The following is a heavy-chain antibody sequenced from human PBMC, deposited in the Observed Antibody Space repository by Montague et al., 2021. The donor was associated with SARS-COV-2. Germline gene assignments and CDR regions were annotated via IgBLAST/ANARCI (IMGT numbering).Heavy chain of an antibody. CDR2: IYYSGST. CDR1: GGSISSSSYY. Sequence: SETLSLTCTVSGGSISSSSYYWGWIRQPPGKGLEWIGSIYYSGSTYYNPYLKSRVTISVDTSKNQFSLKLSSVTAADTAVYYCARGGRVGTIVVVIASPYYFDYWGQGTLVTVSS. J-gene: IGHJ4*02. CDR3: ARGGRVGTIVVVIASPYYFDY. V-gene: IGHV4-39*02. D-gene: IGHD2-21*01.